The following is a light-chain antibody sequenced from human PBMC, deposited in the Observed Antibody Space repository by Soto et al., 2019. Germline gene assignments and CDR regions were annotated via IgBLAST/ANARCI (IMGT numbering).Light chain of an antibody. CDR2: ATS. CDR1: QSISRSD. Sequence: EIVLTQSPGTVSLSPGEIATLSCRASQSISRSDLAWYQHRPGQSPRLLIYATSSRATGIPDRFTGGGAGTGLTLTISRPEPEDFAVYYCHHFGSSRHTFGQGTKVDIK. J-gene: IGKJ2*01. CDR3: HHFGSSRHT. V-gene: IGKV3-20*01.